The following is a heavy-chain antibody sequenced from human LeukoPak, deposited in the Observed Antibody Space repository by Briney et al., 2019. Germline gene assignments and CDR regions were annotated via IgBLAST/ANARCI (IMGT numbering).Heavy chain of an antibody. CDR1: GFTFSSYW. CDR2: ISSSSSTI. CDR3: ARENYGDYVEAFDI. V-gene: IGHV3-48*04. Sequence: GGSLRLSCAASGFTFSSYWMSWVRQAPGKGLEWVSYISSSSSTIYYADSVKGRFTISRDNAKNSLYLQMNSLRAEDTAVYYCARENYGDYVEAFDIWGQGTMVTVSS. J-gene: IGHJ3*02. D-gene: IGHD4-17*01.